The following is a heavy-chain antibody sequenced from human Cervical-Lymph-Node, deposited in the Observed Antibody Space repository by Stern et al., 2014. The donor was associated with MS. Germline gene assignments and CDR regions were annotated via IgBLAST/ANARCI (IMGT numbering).Heavy chain of an antibody. CDR2: IFPGDSDT. Sequence: EMQLVESGAEVQKPGESLKISCTTSGYSFSNFWIGWVRQMPGNGLEWLGIIFPGDSDTPYSQSFPGPVTISADQSLTTPSTQRRSLKASDTAMYYCVIRRDSGGYDTFDIWGQGTMLIVSS. D-gene: IGHD3-22*01. J-gene: IGHJ3*02. V-gene: IGHV5-51*01. CDR3: VIRRDSGGYDTFDI. CDR1: GYSFSNFW.